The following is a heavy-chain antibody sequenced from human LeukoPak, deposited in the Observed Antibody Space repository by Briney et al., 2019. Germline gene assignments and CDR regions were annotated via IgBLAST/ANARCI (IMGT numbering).Heavy chain of an antibody. Sequence: SETLSLTCTVSGGSISSYYWSWIRQPPGKGLEWIGYIYYSGSTNYNPSLKSRVTISVDTSKNQFSLKLSSVTAADTAVYYCARDGGFAFDIWGQGTMVTVSS. CDR2: IYYSGST. CDR1: GGSISSYY. J-gene: IGHJ3*02. D-gene: IGHD2-15*01. V-gene: IGHV4-59*01. CDR3: ARDGGFAFDI.